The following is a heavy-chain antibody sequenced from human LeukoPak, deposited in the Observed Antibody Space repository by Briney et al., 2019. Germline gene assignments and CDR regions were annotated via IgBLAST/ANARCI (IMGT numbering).Heavy chain of an antibody. V-gene: IGHV3-48*03. CDR1: GFTFSSYE. CDR2: ISSSGSTI. CDR3: AELGITMIGGV. Sequence: GGSLRLSCAASGFTFSSYETKWVRQAPGKGLEWVSYISSSGSTIYYADSVKGRFTISRDNAKNSLYLQMNSLRAEDTAVYYCAELGITMIGGVWGKGTTVTISS. J-gene: IGHJ6*04. D-gene: IGHD3-10*02.